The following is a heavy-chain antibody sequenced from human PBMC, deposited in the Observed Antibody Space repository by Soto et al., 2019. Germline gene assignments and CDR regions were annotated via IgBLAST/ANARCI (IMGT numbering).Heavy chain of an antibody. CDR2: IDPRDSYA. V-gene: IGHV5-10-1*01. Sequence: PGESLKISCKGSGYSFTNSWINWVRQMPGKGLEWMGRIDPRDSYANYSPSFQGHVTISADKSISTAYLQWSSLKASDTAMYYCTRQSETYYDSSGYHFDYWGQGTLVTVSS. J-gene: IGHJ4*02. CDR1: GYSFTNSW. CDR3: TRQSETYYDSSGYHFDY. D-gene: IGHD3-22*01.